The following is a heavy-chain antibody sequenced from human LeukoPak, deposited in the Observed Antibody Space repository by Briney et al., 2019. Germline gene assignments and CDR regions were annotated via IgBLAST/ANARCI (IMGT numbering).Heavy chain of an antibody. Sequence: ASVKVSCKVSGYTLTELSMHWVRQAPGKGLEWVGGFDPEGGETIYAQKFQGRVTMTEDKATDTAYIELSSLRAEDTAGYYCGTAVGIAARPALTNWFDPWGQGPLVTVSS. CDR1: GYTLTELS. CDR2: FDPEGGET. J-gene: IGHJ5*02. CDR3: GTAVGIAARPALTNWFDP. V-gene: IGHV1-24*01. D-gene: IGHD6-6*01.